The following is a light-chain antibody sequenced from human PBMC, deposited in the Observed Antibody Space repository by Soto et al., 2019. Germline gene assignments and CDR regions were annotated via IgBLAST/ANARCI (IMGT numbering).Light chain of an antibody. J-gene: IGKJ1*01. Sequence: AVEMTQSPSSLSASVGDRVTITCRASQGIRNDLTWYQQKPGKAPKLLIYKASSLESGVPSRFSGSGSGTEFTLTISSLQSEDFAIYYCQQYQNLWTFGQGTKVDIK. CDR3: QQYQNLWT. CDR1: QGIRND. CDR2: KAS. V-gene: IGKV1-6*01.